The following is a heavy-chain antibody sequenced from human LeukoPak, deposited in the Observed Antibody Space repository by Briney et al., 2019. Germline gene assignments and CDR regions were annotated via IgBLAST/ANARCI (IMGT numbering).Heavy chain of an antibody. CDR3: ARDRAYSFDY. V-gene: IGHV3-48*01. Sequence: AGGSLRLSCAASGFTFSAYSMNWVRQAPGKGLEWVSYIGSSSSPIYYADSVKGRFTISRDNAKNSLYLQMDSLRAEDTAVYYCARDRAYSFDYWGQGTLVTVSS. J-gene: IGHJ4*02. D-gene: IGHD4-11*01. CDR1: GFTFSAYS. CDR2: IGSSSSPI.